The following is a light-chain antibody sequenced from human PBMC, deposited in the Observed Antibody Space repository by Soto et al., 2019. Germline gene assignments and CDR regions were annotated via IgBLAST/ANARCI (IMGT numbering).Light chain of an antibody. CDR3: CSYAGSSTFV. V-gene: IGLV2-23*03. CDR1: SSDVGSYNL. CDR2: EGS. J-gene: IGLJ2*01. Sequence: QSALTQPASVSGSPGQSFTISCTGTSSDVGSYNLVSWYQQHPGQAPKLMIYEGSKRPSGGSNRCSGSKSGNTASLTISGLQAEDEADYYCCSYAGSSTFVFGGGTKLTVL.